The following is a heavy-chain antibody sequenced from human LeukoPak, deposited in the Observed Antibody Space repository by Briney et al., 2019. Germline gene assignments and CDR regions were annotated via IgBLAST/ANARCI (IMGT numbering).Heavy chain of an antibody. V-gene: IGHV3-23*01. Sequence: GGSLRLSCAASGFTFSSCGMSWVRQAPGKGLEWVSAISGSGGRTYYADSVKGRFTISRDNSKNTLYLQMNSLRAEDTAVYYCARDGTSGWYEYYFDYWGQGTLVTVSS. J-gene: IGHJ4*02. CDR3: ARDGTSGWYEYYFDY. CDR2: ISGSGGRT. D-gene: IGHD6-19*01. CDR1: GFTFSSCG.